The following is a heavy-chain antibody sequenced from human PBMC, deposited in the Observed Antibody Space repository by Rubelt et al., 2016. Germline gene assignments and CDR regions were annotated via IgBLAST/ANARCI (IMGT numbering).Heavy chain of an antibody. D-gene: IGHD5-24*01. CDR1: GGSISSSTYY. CDR2: IHSSGST. J-gene: IGHJ4*02. V-gene: IGHV4-61*05. CDR3: ARFRSGDDYNPHDY. Sequence: QLQLQESGPGLVKPSETLSLTCTVSGGSISSSTYYWGWIRQPPGQGLEWIAYIHSSGSTNASPSLKSRVTISMDTAKNQFSLTLNSVTAVDTAVYYCARFRSGDDYNPHDYWGQGALVTVSS.